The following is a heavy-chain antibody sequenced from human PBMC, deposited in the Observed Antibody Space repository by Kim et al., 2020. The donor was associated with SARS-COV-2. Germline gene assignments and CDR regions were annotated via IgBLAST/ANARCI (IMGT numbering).Heavy chain of an antibody. D-gene: IGHD3-22*01. CDR2: IILFFDTT. CDR3: ATRFFDGSGYYHDS. CDR1: EGTFSPYP. V-gene: IGHV1-69*13. Sequence: SVKVSCRASEGTFSPYPISWVRQAPGQGLEWMGGIILFFDTTDYAQKFQGRLTFTADESTKTTHMELSSLESGDTAVYCCATRFFDGSGYYHDSWGPGT. J-gene: IGHJ5*02.